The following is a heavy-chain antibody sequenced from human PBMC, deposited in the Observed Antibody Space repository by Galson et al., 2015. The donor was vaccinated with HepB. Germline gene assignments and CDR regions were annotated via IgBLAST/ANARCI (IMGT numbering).Heavy chain of an antibody. CDR3: ARGSFRCGYYYYMDV. D-gene: IGHD2-21*01. J-gene: IGHJ6*03. V-gene: IGHV3-21*01. CDR2: ISSSSSYI. Sequence: SLRLSCAASGFTFSSYSMNWVRQAPGKGLEWVPSISSSSSYIYYADSVKGRFTISRDNAKNSLYLQMNSLRAEDTAVYYCARGSFRCGYYYYMDVWGKGTPVTVSS. CDR1: GFTFSSYS.